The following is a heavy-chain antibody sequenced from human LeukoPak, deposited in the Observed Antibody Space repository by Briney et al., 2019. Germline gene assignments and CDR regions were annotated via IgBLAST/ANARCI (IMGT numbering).Heavy chain of an antibody. V-gene: IGHV3-23*01. Sequence: AGGSLRLSCAASGFTFSSYAMSWVRQAPGKGLEWVSAISGSGGSTYYADSVKGRFTISRDNSKNTLYLQMNSLRAEDTAVYYCAKDLQYSSGWYQQGVDYWGQGTLVTVSS. CDR1: GFTFSSYA. J-gene: IGHJ4*02. CDR3: AKDLQYSSGWYQQGVDY. CDR2: ISGSGGST. D-gene: IGHD6-19*01.